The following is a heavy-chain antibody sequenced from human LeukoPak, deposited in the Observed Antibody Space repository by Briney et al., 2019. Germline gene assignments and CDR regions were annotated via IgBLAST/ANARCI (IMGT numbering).Heavy chain of an antibody. CDR3: AKSPTMVRGVINTKYIDY. J-gene: IGHJ4*02. CDR2: ICGSGGST. Sequence: PGGSLRLSCAASGFTFGSYAMSWVRQAPGKGLEWVSAICGSGGSTYYADSVKGRFTISRDNSKNTLYLQMNSLRAEDTAVYYCAKSPTMVRGVINTKYIDYWGQGTLVTVSS. D-gene: IGHD3-10*01. CDR1: GFTFGSYA. V-gene: IGHV3-23*01.